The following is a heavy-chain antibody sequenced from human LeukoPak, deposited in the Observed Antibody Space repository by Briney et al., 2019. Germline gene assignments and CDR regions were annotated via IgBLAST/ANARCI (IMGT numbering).Heavy chain of an antibody. CDR3: ARHNRAPRQYSSGKDY. V-gene: IGHV4-34*01. CDR2: INHSGST. J-gene: IGHJ4*02. D-gene: IGHD6-19*01. CDR1: GGSFSGYY. Sequence: SETLSLTCAVYGGSFSGYYWSWIRQPPGKGLEWIGEINHSGSTNYNPSLKSRVTISVDTSKNRFSLKLSSVTAADTAVYYCARHNRAPRQYSSGKDYWGQGTLVTVSS.